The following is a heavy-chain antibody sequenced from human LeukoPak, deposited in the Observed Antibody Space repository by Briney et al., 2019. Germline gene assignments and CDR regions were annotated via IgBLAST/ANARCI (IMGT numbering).Heavy chain of an antibody. CDR2: ISSSSSYI. D-gene: IGHD1-7*01. CDR3: ARDRITGTTDYFDY. Sequence: GGSLRLSCTASGFTFGDYAMSWIRQAPGKGLEWVSSISSSSSYIYYADSVKGRFTISRDNAKNSLYLQMNSLRAEDTAVYYCARDRITGTTDYFDYWGQGTLVTVSS. V-gene: IGHV3-21*01. J-gene: IGHJ4*02. CDR1: GFTFGDYA.